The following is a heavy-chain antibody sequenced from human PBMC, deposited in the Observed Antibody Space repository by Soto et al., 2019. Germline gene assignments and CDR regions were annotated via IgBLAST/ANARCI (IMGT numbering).Heavy chain of an antibody. J-gene: IGHJ4*02. CDR1: GGSIRSGANY. CDR2: IYYRGST. CDR3: VKATYWSGGTSYPYYFDY. D-gene: IGHD2-15*01. V-gene: IGHV4-61*08. Sequence: PSETLSLTCTVSGGSIRSGANYWSCIRKHPGKGLEWIGYIYYRGSTNYNHSLKNRVTISVDTSKNHFSLKLSSLSAADTAVYYCVKATYWSGGTSYPYYFDYWGQGTLVTVSS.